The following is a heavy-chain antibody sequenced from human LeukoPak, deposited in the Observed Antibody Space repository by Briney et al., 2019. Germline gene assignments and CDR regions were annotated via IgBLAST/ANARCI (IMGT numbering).Heavy chain of an antibody. CDR2: TYRTSKWYT. CDR1: GDSVSRDGPA. CDR3: ARGMRDYYAMDV. Sequence: SQTLSLTCAISGDSVSRDGPAWNWITQSPSRGLDWLGRTYRTSKWYTNYAESVRSRIVVNPDTSKNQCSLQLNSVTPEDTAVYYCARGMRDYYAMDVWGQGTTVTVSS. J-gene: IGHJ6*02. V-gene: IGHV6-1*01.